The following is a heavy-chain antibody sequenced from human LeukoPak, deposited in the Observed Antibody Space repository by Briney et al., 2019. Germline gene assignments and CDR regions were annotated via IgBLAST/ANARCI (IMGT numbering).Heavy chain of an antibody. CDR3: ARSSSSWYNAFDI. Sequence: GGSLRLSCAASGFTFSSYAMSWVRQAPGKGLEWVSYISSSVSTIYYADSVKGRFTISRDNAKNSLYLQMNSLRAEDTAVYYCARSSSSWYNAFDIWGQGTMVTVSS. J-gene: IGHJ3*02. CDR1: GFTFSSYA. V-gene: IGHV3-48*04. D-gene: IGHD6-13*01. CDR2: ISSSVSTI.